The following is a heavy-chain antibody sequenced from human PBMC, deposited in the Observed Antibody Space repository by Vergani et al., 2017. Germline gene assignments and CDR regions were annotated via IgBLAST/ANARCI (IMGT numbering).Heavy chain of an antibody. CDR1: GFTFSSYS. CDR3: ASDVSGSYYDY. CDR2: ISSSSSTI. D-gene: IGHD1-26*01. V-gene: IGHV3-48*01. J-gene: IGHJ4*02. Sequence: EVQLVESGGGLVQPGGSLRLSCAASGFTFSSYSMNWVRQAPGKGLEWVSYISSSSSTIYYADSVKGRFTISRDNAKNSLYLQMNSLRAEDTAVYYCASDVSGSYYDYWGQGTLVTVSS.